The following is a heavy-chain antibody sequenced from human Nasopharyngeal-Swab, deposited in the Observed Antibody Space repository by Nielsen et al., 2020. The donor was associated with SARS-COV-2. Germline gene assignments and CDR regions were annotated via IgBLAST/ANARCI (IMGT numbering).Heavy chain of an antibody. CDR3: AREHQLRYYYGMVV. D-gene: IGHD2-2*01. J-gene: IGHJ6*02. CDR2: INSSGDT. Sequence: SESLSLTCSVSGGSISTRSYYWVWPRQTPGNGRDWIGRINSSGDTYYNPPLKRPVTISLDPSKNQFSLKVSAVTAADTAIYYCAREHQLRYYYGMVVWGQGTTVTVSS. CDR1: GGSISTRSYY. V-gene: IGHV4-39*07.